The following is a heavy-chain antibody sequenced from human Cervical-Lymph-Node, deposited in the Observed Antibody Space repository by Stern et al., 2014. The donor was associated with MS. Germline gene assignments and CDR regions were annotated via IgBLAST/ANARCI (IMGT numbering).Heavy chain of an antibody. Sequence: QVQLQQWGAGLLKPSETLSLTCAVYGGSFSGHYWSWIRQPPGKGLEWIGEINHSGSTNYNPSLKSRVTISVDTSKNQFSLKLSSVTAADTAVYYCARGRTNAGPSPIDYWGQGTLVTVSS. J-gene: IGHJ4*02. CDR3: ARGRTNAGPSPIDY. V-gene: IGHV4-34*01. D-gene: IGHD1-14*01. CDR2: INHSGST. CDR1: GGSFSGHY.